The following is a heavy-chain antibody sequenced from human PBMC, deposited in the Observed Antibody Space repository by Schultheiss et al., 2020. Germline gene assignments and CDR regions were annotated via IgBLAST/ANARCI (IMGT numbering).Heavy chain of an antibody. CDR3: AINPDYYGSGRKFDY. J-gene: IGHJ4*02. CDR2: ISSSSSYI. V-gene: IGHV3-21*05. D-gene: IGHD3-10*01. Sequence: SCAASGFTFSTYSMNWVRQAPGKGLEWVSYISSSSSYIYYADSVKGRFTISRDNAKNSLYLQMNSLRAEDTAVYYCAINPDYYGSGRKFDYWGQGTLVTVSS. CDR1: GFTFSTYS.